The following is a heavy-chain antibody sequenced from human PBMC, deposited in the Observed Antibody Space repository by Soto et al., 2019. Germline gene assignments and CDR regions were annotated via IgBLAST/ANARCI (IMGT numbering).Heavy chain of an antibody. J-gene: IGHJ5*02. CDR3: ERPVVSSTRCDP. D-gene: IGHD6-13*01. CDR1: GFTFSDSS. CDR2: ISSGTSYT. Sequence: QVQLVESGGGLVRPGESLRLSCAASGFTFSDSSMNWIRQAPGKGLEWVSYISSGTSYTNYADSVKGRFTISRDNAKNSLFLHMNSRRAEDTAVYYCERPVVSSTRCDPWGQGTLVTVSS. V-gene: IGHV3-11*06.